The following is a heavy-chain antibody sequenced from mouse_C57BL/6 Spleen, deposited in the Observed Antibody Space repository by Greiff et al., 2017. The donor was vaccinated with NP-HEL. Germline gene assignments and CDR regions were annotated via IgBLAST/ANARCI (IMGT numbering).Heavy chain of an antibody. CDR2: IYPRSGNT. Sequence: QVQLQQSGAELARPGASVKLSCKASGYTFTSYGISWVKQRTGQGLEWIGEIYPRSGNTYYNEKFKGKATLTADKSSSTAYMELRSLTSEDSAVYFCAREYYGSSYVGAMDYWGQGTSVTVSS. CDR3: AREYYGSSYVGAMDY. V-gene: IGHV1-81*01. CDR1: GYTFTSYG. J-gene: IGHJ4*01. D-gene: IGHD1-1*01.